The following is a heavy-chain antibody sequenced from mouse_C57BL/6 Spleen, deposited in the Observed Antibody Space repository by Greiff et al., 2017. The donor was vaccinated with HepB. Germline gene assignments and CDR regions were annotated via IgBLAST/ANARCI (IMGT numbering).Heavy chain of an antibody. V-gene: IGHV1-76*01. CDR2: IYPGSGNT. CDR1: GYTFTDYY. Sequence: QVQLKESGAELVRPGASVKLSCKASGYTFTDYYINWVKQRPGQGLEWIARIYPGSGNTYYNEKFKGKATLTAEKSSSTAYMQLSSLTSEDSAVYFCARSLRDYFDYWGQGTTLTVSS. J-gene: IGHJ2*01. CDR3: ARSLRDYFDY.